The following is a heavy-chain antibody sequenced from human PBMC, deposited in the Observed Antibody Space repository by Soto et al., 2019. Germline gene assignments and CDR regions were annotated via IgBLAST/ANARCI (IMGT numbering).Heavy chain of an antibody. CDR1: GFPFSDYY. J-gene: IGHJ6*02. CDR3: ARDLIDFWSDSYYYYGMDV. Sequence: GGSLRLSCASSGFPFSDYYMSWIRQAPGKGLEWVSYISSSGSTIYYADSVKGRFTISRDNAKNSLYLQMNSLRAEDTAVYYCARDLIDFWSDSYYYYGMDVWGQGTTVTVSS. D-gene: IGHD3-3*01. V-gene: IGHV3-11*01. CDR2: ISSSGSTI.